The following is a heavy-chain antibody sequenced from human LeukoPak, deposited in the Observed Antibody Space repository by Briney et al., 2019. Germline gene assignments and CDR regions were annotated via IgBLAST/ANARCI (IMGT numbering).Heavy chain of an antibody. CDR3: TTEGDYYDSSGYYPTAGFDY. CDR2: IKSKTDGGTT. Sequence: GGSLRLSCAASGFTFSHAWMSWVRQAPGKGLEWVGRIKSKTDGGTTDYAAPVKGRFTISRDDSKNTLYLQMNSLKTEDTAVYYCTTEGDYYDSSGYYPTAGFDYWGQGTLVTVSS. V-gene: IGHV3-15*01. J-gene: IGHJ4*02. D-gene: IGHD3-22*01. CDR1: GFTFSHAW.